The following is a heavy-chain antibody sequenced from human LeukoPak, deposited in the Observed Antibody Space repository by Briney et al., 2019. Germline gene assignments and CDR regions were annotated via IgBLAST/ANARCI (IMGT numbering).Heavy chain of an antibody. Sequence: GGSLRLSCAASGFTFSDSAMHWVRQASGKGLEWVCHIRSKANNYATAYSASVKGRFTIARDHCKNTAYLQMHRLNAEDTAGYFCTSLDGGWGDDFWGQGTLVTVSS. CDR3: TSLDGGWGDDF. D-gene: IGHD3-16*01. V-gene: IGHV3-73*01. J-gene: IGHJ4*02. CDR2: IRSKANNYAT. CDR1: GFTFSDSA.